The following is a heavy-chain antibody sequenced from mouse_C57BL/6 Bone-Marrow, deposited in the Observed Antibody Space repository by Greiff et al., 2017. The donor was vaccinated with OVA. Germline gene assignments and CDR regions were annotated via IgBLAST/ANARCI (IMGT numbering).Heavy chain of an antibody. V-gene: IGHV5-4*03. Sequence: EVMLVESGGGLVKPGGSLQLSCAASGFTFSSYAMSWVRQTPEKRLEWVATISDGGSYTYYPDNVKGRFTISRDNAKNNLYLQMSHLKSEDTAMYYCARAVITTVVFDYWGQGTTLTVSS. D-gene: IGHD1-1*01. CDR3: ARAVITTVVFDY. J-gene: IGHJ2*01. CDR1: GFTFSSYA. CDR2: ISDGGSYT.